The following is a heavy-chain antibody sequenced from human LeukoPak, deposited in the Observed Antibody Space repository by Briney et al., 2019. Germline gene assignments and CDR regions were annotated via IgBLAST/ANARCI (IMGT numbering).Heavy chain of an antibody. V-gene: IGHV3-7*01. CDR2: IKQDGREK. Sequence: GGSLRLSCAASGFTFSNAWMSCVRQAPGNGLEWVANIKQDGREKYYVDSVKGRFTISRDNAKNSLYLQMNSLRAEDTAVYYCARAHLTYYYDSSGYYPDAFDIWGQGTMVTVSS. J-gene: IGHJ3*02. CDR3: ARAHLTYYYDSSGYYPDAFDI. D-gene: IGHD3-22*01. CDR1: GFTFSNAW.